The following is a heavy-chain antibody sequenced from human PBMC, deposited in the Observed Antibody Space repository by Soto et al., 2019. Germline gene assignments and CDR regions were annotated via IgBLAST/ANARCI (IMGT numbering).Heavy chain of an antibody. V-gene: IGHV3-23*01. J-gene: IGHJ6*02. CDR1: GFTFSSCA. Sequence: EVQLLESGGGLVQPGGSLRLSCAASGFTFSSCAMGWVRQAPGKGLEWVSDIIGSGGSTYYADSVKGRFTISRDNSKSTLYLQMNSLRAEDTALYYCAKGRSYYYYYGVDVWGQGTPVTVSS. CDR3: AKGRSYYYYYGVDV. CDR2: IIGSGGST.